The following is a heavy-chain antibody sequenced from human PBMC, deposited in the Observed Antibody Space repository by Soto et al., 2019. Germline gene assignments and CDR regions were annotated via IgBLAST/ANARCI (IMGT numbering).Heavy chain of an antibody. J-gene: IGHJ4*02. CDR1: GYTFTSYD. Sequence: GASLKVSCKSSGYTFTSYDINWVRQAPGQGLEWVGWISANSGNTNYAQKLQGRVTMTTDTSTSTAYMELRSLRSDDTAVYYCARDVVELPYQNFDYWGQGTLVTVSS. D-gene: IGHD3-16*01. V-gene: IGHV1-18*01. CDR2: ISANSGNT. CDR3: ARDVVELPYQNFDY.